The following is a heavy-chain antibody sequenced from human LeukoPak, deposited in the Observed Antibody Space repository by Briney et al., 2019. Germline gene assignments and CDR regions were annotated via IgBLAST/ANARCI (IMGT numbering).Heavy chain of an antibody. J-gene: IGHJ4*02. CDR2: ISYDGSNK. V-gene: IGHV3-30-3*01. Sequence: QPGRSLRLSCAASGFTFSYYTMHWVRQAPGKGLESVAVISYDGSNKYYADSVKGRFTISRDNSKNTLYLQMNSLRAEDTAVYYCARVLNYYDSSGYYFSYWGQGTLVTVSS. CDR1: GFTFSYYT. D-gene: IGHD3-22*01. CDR3: ARVLNYYDSSGYYFSY.